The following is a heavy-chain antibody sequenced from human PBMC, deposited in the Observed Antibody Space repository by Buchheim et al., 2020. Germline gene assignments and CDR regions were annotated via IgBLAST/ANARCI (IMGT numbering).Heavy chain of an antibody. V-gene: IGHV3-30-3*01. J-gene: IGHJ4*02. D-gene: IGHD6-19*01. CDR1: GFTFSSYA. CDR2: ISYDGSNK. CDR3: ARGPAPQGLVYFDY. Sequence: QVQLVESGGGVVQPGRSLRLSCAASGFTFSSYAMHWVRQAPGKGLEWVAVISYDGSNKYYADSVKGRFTISRDNSKNTLYLQMNSLRAEDTAVYYCARGPAPQGLVYFDYWGQGTL.